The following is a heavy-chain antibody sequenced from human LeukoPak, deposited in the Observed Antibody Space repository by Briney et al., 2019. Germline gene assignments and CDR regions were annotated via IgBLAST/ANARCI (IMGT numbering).Heavy chain of an antibody. CDR3: AKDLTASRGPLPRGPLGY. CDR1: GFTFSSYA. CDR2: ISGSGGST. J-gene: IGHJ4*02. Sequence: GGSLRLSCAASGFTFSSYAMSWVRQAPGKGLEWVSAISGSGGSTYYADSVKGRFTISRDNSKNTLYLQMNSLRAEDTAVYYCAKDLTASRGPLPRGPLGYWGQGTLVTVSS. V-gene: IGHV3-23*01. D-gene: IGHD1-20*01.